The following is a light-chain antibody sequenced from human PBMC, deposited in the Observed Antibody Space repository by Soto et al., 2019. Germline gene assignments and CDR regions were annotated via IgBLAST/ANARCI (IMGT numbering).Light chain of an antibody. CDR2: GAS. Sequence: PGERVTLSCRTSQSVCSRCFAWYQQKPGQSPRLLIYGASTRATGITDRFSGSGSGTDFTLTISRLEPEDFAVYYCQHSGTTPWTFGQGTKVAIK. V-gene: IGKV3-20*01. CDR3: QHSGTTPWT. CDR1: QSVCSRC. J-gene: IGKJ1*01.